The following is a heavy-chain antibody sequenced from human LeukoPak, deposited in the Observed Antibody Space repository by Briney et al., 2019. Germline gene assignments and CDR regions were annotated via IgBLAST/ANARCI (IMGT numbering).Heavy chain of an antibody. Sequence: GGSLRLSCAASGFTFSSYAMSWVRQAPGKGLEWVSTISGSGGITYYADSVKGRFTVSRDNSKNTLYLQVNSLRAEDTAVYYCAKDLRPDIAAGGEFDYWGQGTLVTVSS. J-gene: IGHJ4*02. CDR2: ISGSGGIT. V-gene: IGHV3-23*01. D-gene: IGHD6-13*01. CDR1: GFTFSSYA. CDR3: AKDLRPDIAAGGEFDY.